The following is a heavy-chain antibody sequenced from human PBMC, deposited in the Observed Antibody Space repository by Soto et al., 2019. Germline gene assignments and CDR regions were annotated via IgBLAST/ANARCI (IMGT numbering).Heavy chain of an antibody. CDR1: GFTFSSYA. V-gene: IGHV3-23*01. Sequence: EVQLLESGGGLVQPGGSLRLSCAASGFTFSSYAMSWVRQAPGKGLEWVSAISGSGGSTYYADSVKGRFTISRDNSKNTLFLQMNSLRAEDTAVYYCAKDLTNYYGSGQTHWGQGTLVTVSS. D-gene: IGHD3-10*01. CDR2: ISGSGGST. J-gene: IGHJ4*02. CDR3: AKDLTNYYGSGQTH.